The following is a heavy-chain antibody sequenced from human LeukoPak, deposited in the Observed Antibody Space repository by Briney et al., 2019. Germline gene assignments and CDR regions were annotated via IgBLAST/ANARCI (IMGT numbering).Heavy chain of an antibody. D-gene: IGHD2-15*01. J-gene: IGHJ6*03. Sequence: GGSLRLSCAASGFTFSSYSMNWVRQAPGKGLEWVSSISSSSSYIYYADSVKGRFTISRDNAKNSLYLQMNSLRAEDTAVYYWARVLGYCYYMDVWGKGTTVTVSS. CDR3: ARVLGYCYYMDV. CDR1: GFTFSSYS. CDR2: ISSSSSYI. V-gene: IGHV3-21*01.